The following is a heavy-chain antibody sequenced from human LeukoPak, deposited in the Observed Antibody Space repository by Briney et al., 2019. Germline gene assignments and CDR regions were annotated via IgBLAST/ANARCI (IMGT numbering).Heavy chain of an antibody. CDR1: GGSISSSSYF. V-gene: IGHV4-39*07. J-gene: IGHJ5*02. CDR2: IYYSGIT. D-gene: IGHD1-26*01. Sequence: SETLSLTCTVSGGSISSSSYFWGWIRQPPGKGLEWIGSIYYSGITNYNPSLKSRVTISVDTSKNQFSLKLNSVTAADTAVYYCARDFVGALNWFDPWGQGTLVTVSS. CDR3: ARDFVGALNWFDP.